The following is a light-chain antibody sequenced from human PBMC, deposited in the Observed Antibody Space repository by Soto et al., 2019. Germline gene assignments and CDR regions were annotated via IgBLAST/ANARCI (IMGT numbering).Light chain of an antibody. Sequence: EIVMTQSPATLSVSPGERATLSCRASQSVSRNLAWYQQKPGQPPRLLIYDASTRATGVPARFGGSGSGTEFTLTITSLEPEDFAVYYCQQRGKWPSTFGPGTKVE. CDR1: QSVSRN. CDR3: QQRGKWPST. V-gene: IGKV3-11*01. J-gene: IGKJ2*02. CDR2: DAS.